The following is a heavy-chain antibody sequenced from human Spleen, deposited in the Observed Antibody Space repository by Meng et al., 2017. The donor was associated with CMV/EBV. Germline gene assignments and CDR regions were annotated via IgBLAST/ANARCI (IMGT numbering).Heavy chain of an antibody. CDR3: VRDKAYEY. V-gene: IGHV3-48*03. D-gene: IGHD3-16*01. J-gene: IGHJ4*02. Sequence: GESLKISCAASGFSFSSYEMNWVRQAPGKGLQWVSYISSDHSIIYYADSVKGRFTISRDNAKYSLYLQMSSLRAEDTAVYYCVRDKAYEYWGQGTLVTVSS. CDR1: GFSFSSYE. CDR2: ISSDHSII.